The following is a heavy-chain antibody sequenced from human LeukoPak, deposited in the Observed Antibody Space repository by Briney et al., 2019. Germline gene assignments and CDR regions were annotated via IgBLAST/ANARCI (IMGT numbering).Heavy chain of an antibody. D-gene: IGHD6-19*01. J-gene: IGHJ4*02. Sequence: GGSLRLSCEASGFSFSDHWMGWVRQAPGKGLEWVSAISGSGGSTYYADSVKGRFTISRDNSKNTLYLQMNSLRAEDTAVYYCAKVRYGIAVAGLEDYWGQGTLVTASS. V-gene: IGHV3-23*01. CDR3: AKVRYGIAVAGLEDY. CDR2: ISGSGGST. CDR1: GFSFSDHW.